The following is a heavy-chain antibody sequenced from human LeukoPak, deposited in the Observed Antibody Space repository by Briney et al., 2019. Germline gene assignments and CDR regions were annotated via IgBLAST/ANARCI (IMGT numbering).Heavy chain of an antibody. Sequence: SETLSLTCAVYGGSFSGYYWGWIRQPPGKGLEWIGSIYHSGSTYYNPSLKSRVTISVDTSKNQFSLKLSSVTAADTAVYYCARDQLRYFDWSHDAFDIWGQGTMVTVSS. CDR1: GGSFSGYY. J-gene: IGHJ3*02. V-gene: IGHV4-38-2*02. CDR3: ARDQLRYFDWSHDAFDI. D-gene: IGHD3-9*01. CDR2: IYHSGST.